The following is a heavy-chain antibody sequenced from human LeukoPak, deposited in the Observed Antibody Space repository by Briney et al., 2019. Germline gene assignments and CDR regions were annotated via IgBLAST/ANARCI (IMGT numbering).Heavy chain of an antibody. CDR2: IYPGDSDT. CDR1: GYSFTSYW. J-gene: IGHJ6*03. V-gene: IGHV5-51*01. D-gene: IGHD5-24*01. CDR3: ARRGRDGSHVYYMDV. Sequence: PGESLKISCKGSGYSFTSYWIGWVRQMPGKGLEWMGIIYPGDSDTRYSPSFQGQVTISADKSISTAYLQWSSLKASDTAMYYCARRGRDGSHVYYMDVWGKGTTVTVSS.